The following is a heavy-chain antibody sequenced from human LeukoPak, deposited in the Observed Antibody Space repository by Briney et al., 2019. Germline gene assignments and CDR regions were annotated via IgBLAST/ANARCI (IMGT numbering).Heavy chain of an antibody. V-gene: IGHV1-69*13. CDR1: GGTFSSYA. CDR2: IIPIFGTA. Sequence: PMASVKVSCKASGGTFSSYAISWVRQAPGQGLEWMGGIIPIFGTANYAQKFQGRVTITADESTSTAYMELSSLRSEDTAVYYCARGSLSGYVSLNIDYWGQGTLVTVSS. CDR3: ARGSLSGYVSLNIDY. D-gene: IGHD5-12*01. J-gene: IGHJ4*02.